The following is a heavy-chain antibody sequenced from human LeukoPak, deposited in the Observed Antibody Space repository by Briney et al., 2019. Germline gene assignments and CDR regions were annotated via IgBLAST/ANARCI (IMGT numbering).Heavy chain of an antibody. V-gene: IGHV4-59*01. D-gene: IGHD5-18*01. CDR3: ARELVDTAMVDY. CDR2: IYYSGST. Sequence: PSETLSLTCTVSGGSISSYYWTWIRQPPGKGLEWIGYIYYSGSTNYNPSLKSRVTISVDTSKNQFSLKLSSVTAADTAVYYCARELVDTAMVDYWGQGTLVTVSS. J-gene: IGHJ4*02. CDR1: GGSISSYY.